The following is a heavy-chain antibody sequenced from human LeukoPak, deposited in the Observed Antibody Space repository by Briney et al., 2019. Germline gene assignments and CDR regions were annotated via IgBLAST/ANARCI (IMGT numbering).Heavy chain of an antibody. J-gene: IGHJ4*02. D-gene: IGHD1-26*01. Sequence: GGSLRLSCAASGVTFTSYSMNWVRQAPGKGLEWVSTISGGGGSTYYADSVKGRFTISRDNSKNTLYLQVNSLRAEDTAVYYCAKGGKWDVTPFDYWGQGTLVTVSS. V-gene: IGHV3-23*01. CDR3: AKGGKWDVTPFDY. CDR1: GVTFTSYS. CDR2: ISGGGGST.